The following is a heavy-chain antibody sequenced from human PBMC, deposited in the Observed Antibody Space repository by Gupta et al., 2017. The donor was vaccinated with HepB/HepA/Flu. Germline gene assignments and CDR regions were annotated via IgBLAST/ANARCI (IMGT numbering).Heavy chain of an antibody. V-gene: IGHV3-7*01. J-gene: IGHJ6*02. Sequence: EVQLVESGGGLVQPGGSLRLSCAASGFPFRSYWMSWVRQAPGKGLEWVANIKQDGSEKYYVDAVKGRFTISRDNAKNSLYLQMNSLRAEDTAVYYWARDELVGYYYYGMDVWGQGTTVTVSS. CDR3: ARDELVGYYYYGMDV. CDR1: GFPFRSYW. CDR2: IKQDGSEK. D-gene: IGHD1-1*01.